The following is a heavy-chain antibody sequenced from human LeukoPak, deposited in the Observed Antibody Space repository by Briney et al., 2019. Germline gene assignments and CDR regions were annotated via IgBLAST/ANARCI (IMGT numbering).Heavy chain of an antibody. V-gene: IGHV1-69*01. CDR1: GGTFSSYA. Sequence: GSSVKVSCKASGGTFSSYAISWVRQAPGQGLEWMGGIIPIFGTANYAQKFQGRVTITADESTSTAYMELSSLRSEDTAVYYCARDGAITIFGVVPYNWFDLWGQGTLVTVSS. J-gene: IGHJ5*02. CDR2: IIPIFGTA. D-gene: IGHD3-3*01. CDR3: ARDGAITIFGVVPYNWFDL.